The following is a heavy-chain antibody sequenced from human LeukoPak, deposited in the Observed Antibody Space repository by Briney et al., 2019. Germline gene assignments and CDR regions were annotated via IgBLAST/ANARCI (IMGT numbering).Heavy chain of an antibody. D-gene: IGHD6-19*01. V-gene: IGHV4-59*13. CDR3: ARSASYSSGWSNYYYYGMDV. Sequence: PSETLSLTCTVSGGSISSYYWSWIRQPPGKGLEWIGYIYYSGSTNYNPSLKSRVTIPVDTSKNQFSLKLSSVTAADTAVYYCARSASYSSGWSNYYYYGMDVWGQGTTVTVSS. CDR1: GGSISSYY. CDR2: IYYSGST. J-gene: IGHJ6*02.